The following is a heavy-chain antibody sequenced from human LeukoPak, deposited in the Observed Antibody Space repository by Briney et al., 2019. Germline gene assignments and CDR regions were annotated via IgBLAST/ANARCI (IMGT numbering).Heavy chain of an antibody. V-gene: IGHV1-24*01. CDR1: GYTLTELS. J-gene: IGHJ6*02. CDR3: ATSGGDNGYVYYYGMGV. CDR2: FDPEDGET. D-gene: IGHD4-17*01. Sequence: ASVKVSCKVSGYTLTELSMHWVRQAPGKGLEWMGGFDPEDGETIYAQKFQGRVTMTEDTSTDTAYMELSSLRSEDTAVYYCATSGGDNGYVYYYGMGVWGQGTTVTVSS.